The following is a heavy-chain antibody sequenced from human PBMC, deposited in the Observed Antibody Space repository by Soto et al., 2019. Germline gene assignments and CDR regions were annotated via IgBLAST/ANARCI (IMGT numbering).Heavy chain of an antibody. CDR1: GFTFSNYD. D-gene: IGHD5-18*01. CDR3: ARVRGSGYSDDRRDWFAY. V-gene: IGHV3-13*01. J-gene: IGHJ4*02. CDR2: IGTAGDT. Sequence: GGSLRLSCAASGFTFSNYDMHWVRQVTGKGLEWVSTIGTAGDTYYPGSVKGRFTISRDNSKNTLYLQMNSLRAEDTAVYYCARVRGSGYSDDRRDWFAYWGQGTLVTVSS.